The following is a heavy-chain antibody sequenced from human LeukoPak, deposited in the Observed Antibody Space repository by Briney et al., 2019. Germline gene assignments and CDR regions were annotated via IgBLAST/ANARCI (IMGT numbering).Heavy chain of an antibody. V-gene: IGHV4-30-4*08. CDR3: GTFGTYYYDGRD. Sequence: SQTLSLTCSVSGGSISSGDCYWSWVRQPPGRGLEWIGYIYYSGTTYYSPSLKSRLTISVDTSKNQFSLKLNSVTASDTALYYCGTFGTYYYDGRDWGQGTLVTVSS. D-gene: IGHD3-22*01. J-gene: IGHJ4*02. CDR2: IYYSGTT. CDR1: GGSISSGDCY.